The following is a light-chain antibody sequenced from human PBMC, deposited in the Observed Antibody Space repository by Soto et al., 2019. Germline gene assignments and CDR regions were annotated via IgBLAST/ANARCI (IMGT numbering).Light chain of an antibody. V-gene: IGKV3D-20*02. CDR1: QSVSSSQ. CDR2: AAS. CDR3: QQRSNWPL. J-gene: IGKJ5*01. Sequence: VLTQSPGTLSLSPWERATLSCRASQSVSSSQLTWFQQKPGQAPRLLIYAASNRAAGIPDRFSGSGSGTDFTLTISSLEPEDFAVYYCQQRSNWPLFGQGTRLEIK.